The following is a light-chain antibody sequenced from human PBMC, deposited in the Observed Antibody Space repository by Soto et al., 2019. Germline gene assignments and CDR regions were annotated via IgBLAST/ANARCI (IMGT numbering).Light chain of an antibody. CDR2: EVS. CDR1: SGDVGGYNY. Sequence: QSALTQPPSASRSPRRSVTISRTGTSGDVGGYNYVSWYQQHPGKAPKLMIYEVSKRPSGVPDRFSGSKSGNTASLTVSGLQAEDEADYYCSSNAGSTDVFGTGTKVTVL. CDR3: SSNAGSTDV. V-gene: IGLV2-8*01. J-gene: IGLJ1*01.